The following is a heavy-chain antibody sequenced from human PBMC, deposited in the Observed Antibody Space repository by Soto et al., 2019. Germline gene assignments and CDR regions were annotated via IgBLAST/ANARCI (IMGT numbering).Heavy chain of an antibody. J-gene: IGHJ4*02. CDR1: GYTLTELS. Sequence: GASVKVSCKVSGYTLTELSMHWVRQAPGKGLEWMGGFDPEDGETIYAQKFQGRVTMTEDTSTDTAYMELSSLRSEDTAVYYCATRRRLRYFDPFDYWGQGTLVTVSS. D-gene: IGHD3-9*01. V-gene: IGHV1-24*01. CDR3: ATRRRLRYFDPFDY. CDR2: FDPEDGET.